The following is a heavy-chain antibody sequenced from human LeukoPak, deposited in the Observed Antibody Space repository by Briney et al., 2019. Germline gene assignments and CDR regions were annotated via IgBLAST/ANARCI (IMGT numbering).Heavy chain of an antibody. V-gene: IGHV3-21*01. CDR2: ISSSSSYI. D-gene: IGHD3-22*01. CDR3: ARDHYDSSGYSFDY. CDR1: GFTFSSYS. J-gene: IGHJ4*02. Sequence: GGSLRLSCAASGFTFSSYSMNWVRQAPGKGLEWVSSISSSSSYIYYADSAKGRFTISRDNAKSSLYLQMNSLRAEDTAAYYCARDHYDSSGYSFDYWGQGTLVTVSS.